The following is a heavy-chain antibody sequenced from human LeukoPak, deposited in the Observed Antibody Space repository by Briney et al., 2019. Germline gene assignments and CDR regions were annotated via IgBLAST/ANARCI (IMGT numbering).Heavy chain of an antibody. V-gene: IGHV4-34*01. J-gene: IGHJ4*02. CDR3: ARAFYSDSSGFYYRHYYFDN. Sequence: SETLSLTCAVYGGSVSGYYWSWIRQSPGKGLEWMGEINHSGTTNYNPSLKSRVTISIDTSKNQFSLKLTSVTAADTSVYFCARAFYSDSSGFYYRHYYFDNWGQGTLVTVSS. CDR2: INHSGTT. CDR1: GGSVSGYY. D-gene: IGHD3-22*01.